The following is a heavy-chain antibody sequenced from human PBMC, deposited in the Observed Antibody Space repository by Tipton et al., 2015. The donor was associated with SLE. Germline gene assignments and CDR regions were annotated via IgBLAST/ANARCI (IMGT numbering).Heavy chain of an antibody. J-gene: IGHJ4*02. CDR1: GFTFSDYW. D-gene: IGHD4-17*01. Sequence: LRLSCAASGFTFSDYWMHWVRQVPGKGLVWVSRINPDGTDTDYADSVEGRFTISRDNAKDTLYLRMNSLRADDTAVYYCARDDYGYTAAYWGQGTLVTVSS. V-gene: IGHV3-74*01. CDR3: ARDDYGYTAAY. CDR2: INPDGTDT.